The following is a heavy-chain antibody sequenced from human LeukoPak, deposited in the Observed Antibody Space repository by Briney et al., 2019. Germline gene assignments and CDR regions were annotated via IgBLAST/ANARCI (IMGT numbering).Heavy chain of an antibody. D-gene: IGHD2-2*01. Sequence: GAAVKVSCKASGYTVTGHYLHWVRQAPGQGLEWMGWVNPNSGGTNYAQKFQGRVTMTRDTSINTAYMELNSLTPDDTAMYYCARDAYSGFSSSYNMDSWGQGTLVTVSS. CDR3: ARDAYSGFSSSYNMDS. CDR1: GYTVTGHY. J-gene: IGHJ4*02. CDR2: VNPNSGGT. V-gene: IGHV1-2*02.